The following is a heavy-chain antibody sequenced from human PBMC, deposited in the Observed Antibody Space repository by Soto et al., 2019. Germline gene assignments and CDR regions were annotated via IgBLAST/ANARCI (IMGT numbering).Heavy chain of an antibody. D-gene: IGHD2-2*01. CDR3: ARLGGYCSSTSCRLGMDV. CDR2: INHSGST. CDR1: GGSFSGYY. Sequence: SETLSLTCAVYGGSFSGYYWSWIRQPPGKGLEWIGEINHSGSTNYNPSLKSRVTISVDTSKNQFSLKLSSVTAADTAVYYCARLGGYCSSTSCRLGMDVWGQGTTVTVS. J-gene: IGHJ6*02. V-gene: IGHV4-34*01.